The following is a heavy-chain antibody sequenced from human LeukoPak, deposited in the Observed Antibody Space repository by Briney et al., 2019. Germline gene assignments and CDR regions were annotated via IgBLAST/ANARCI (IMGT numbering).Heavy chain of an antibody. Sequence: PSETLSLTCTVSGGSISSYYWSWIRQPPGKGLEWIGYIYYSGSTNYNPSLKSRVTISVDTSKNQFSLKLSSVTAADTAVYYCARGPTYQPIDFWGQGTLVTVSS. CDR3: ARGPTYQPIDF. D-gene: IGHD2-2*01. J-gene: IGHJ4*02. V-gene: IGHV4-59*08. CDR2: IYYSGST. CDR1: GGSISSYY.